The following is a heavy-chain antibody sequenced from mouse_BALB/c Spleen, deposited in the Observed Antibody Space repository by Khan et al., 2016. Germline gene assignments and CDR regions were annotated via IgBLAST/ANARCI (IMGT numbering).Heavy chain of an antibody. CDR2: INPGSGGT. V-gene: IGHV1-54*01. CDR3: AGRPAWLAY. Sequence: QVQLQQSGAELVRPGTSVKVSCKASGYAFTNYLIEWVKQRPGQGLEWIGVINPGSGGTTYTEKFKGKATLTADKSSSTAYMQLSSLTSDDSAVDCCAGRPAWLAYWGQGTLVTVSA. J-gene: IGHJ3*01. CDR1: GYAFTNYL.